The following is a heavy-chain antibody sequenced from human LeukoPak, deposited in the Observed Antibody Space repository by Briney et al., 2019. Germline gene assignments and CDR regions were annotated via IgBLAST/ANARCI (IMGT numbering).Heavy chain of an antibody. Sequence: PGTSLRLSCAASGFAFSTYVMHWVRQAPGKGLEWVAIIWFDGSKDYHADSVKGRFTISRDNSRNTLFLQMDSLRVEDTALYYCARDVTGSLDYWGQGTLVTVSS. V-gene: IGHV3-33*01. CDR1: GFAFSTYV. D-gene: IGHD2-8*02. CDR2: IWFDGSKD. CDR3: ARDVTGSLDY. J-gene: IGHJ4*02.